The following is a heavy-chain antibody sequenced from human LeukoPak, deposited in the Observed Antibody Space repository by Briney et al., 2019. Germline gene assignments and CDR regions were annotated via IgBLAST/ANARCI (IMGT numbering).Heavy chain of an antibody. Sequence: SETLSLTCTVSGGSISSGDYYWSWIRQPPGKGLEWIGYIYYSRSTYYNPSLKSRVTISVDTSKNQFSLKLSSVTAADTAVYYCARDGHDYYGMDVWGQGTTVTVSS. V-gene: IGHV4-30-4*01. J-gene: IGHJ6*02. CDR3: ARDGHDYYGMDV. CDR1: GGSISSGDYY. CDR2: IYYSRST.